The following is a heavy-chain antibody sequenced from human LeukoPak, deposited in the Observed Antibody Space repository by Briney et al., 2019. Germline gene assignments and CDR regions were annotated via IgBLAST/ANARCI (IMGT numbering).Heavy chain of an antibody. CDR2: IYYSGST. J-gene: IGHJ4*02. D-gene: IGHD6-13*01. V-gene: IGHV4-59*12. Sequence: SETLSLTCTVSGGSISSYYWSWIRQPPGKGLEWIGYIYYSGSTNYNPSLKSRVTISVDTSKNQFSLKLSSVTAADTAVYYCARDVAAAGIDYWGQGTLVTVSP. CDR3: ARDVAAAGIDY. CDR1: GGSISSYY.